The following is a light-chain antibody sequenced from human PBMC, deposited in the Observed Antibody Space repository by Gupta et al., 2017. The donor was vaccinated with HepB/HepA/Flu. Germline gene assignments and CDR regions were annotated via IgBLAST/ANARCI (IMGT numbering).Light chain of an antibody. J-gene: IGLJ3*02. CDR1: SSNIGHNY. V-gene: IGLV1-47*01. CDR2: RNN. Sequence: QSVLTQPPSASGTPGQRVIISCPGSSSNIGHNYVYWYQQLPGTAPKLLIYRNNQRPSGVPDRFSGSKSATSASLAISGLRSEDEADYYCAVWDGSLIDVWVFGGGTKLTVL. CDR3: AVWDGSLIDVWV.